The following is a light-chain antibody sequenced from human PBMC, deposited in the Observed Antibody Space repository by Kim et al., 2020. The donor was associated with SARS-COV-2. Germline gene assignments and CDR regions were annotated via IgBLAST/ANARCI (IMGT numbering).Light chain of an antibody. CDR2: VYSDGTH. Sequence: QLVLTQSPSASASLGASVKLTCTLSSGYSGNAIAWHQQQPQKGPRYLMNVYSDGTHTRGAGIPDRFSASSSGAERYLTISSLQPEDEADYYCQIWGHGFWVFGGGTQLTVL. V-gene: IGLV4-69*02. CDR1: SGYSGNA. J-gene: IGLJ3*02. CDR3: QIWGHGFWV.